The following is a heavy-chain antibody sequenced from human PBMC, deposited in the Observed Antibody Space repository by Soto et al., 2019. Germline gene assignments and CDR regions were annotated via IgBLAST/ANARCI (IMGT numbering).Heavy chain of an antibody. Sequence: SETLSLTCTVSGGSISSGDYYWSWIRQPPGKGLEWIGCVYYRGSTYSKPSLKRRVTISVETSKIQFSLNLNAVPASDTAVYYCVSQRTSVLTQAYFDYWGPGALVTVPS. D-gene: IGHD2-8*01. J-gene: IGHJ4*02. V-gene: IGHV4-30-4*02. CDR1: GGSISSGDYY. CDR2: VYYRGST. CDR3: VSQRTSVLTQAYFDY.